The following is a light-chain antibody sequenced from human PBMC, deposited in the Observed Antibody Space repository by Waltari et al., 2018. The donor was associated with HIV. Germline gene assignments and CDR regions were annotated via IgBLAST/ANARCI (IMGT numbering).Light chain of an antibody. CDR1: SSNIRSNY. CDR2: RND. J-gene: IGLJ3*02. V-gene: IGLV1-47*01. CDR3: AAWDNSLSAWV. Sequence: QSVLTQPPSPSGTPGQRVSISCSGSSSNIRSNYVSWYHHLPATSPQLLMYRNDERPSGVPDGFSGSKSGTSASLALSGLRSEDEADYYCAAWDNSLSAWVFGGGTKLTVL.